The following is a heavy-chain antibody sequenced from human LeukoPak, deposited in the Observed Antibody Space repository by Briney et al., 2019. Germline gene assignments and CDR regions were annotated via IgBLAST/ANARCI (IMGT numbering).Heavy chain of an antibody. D-gene: IGHD3-10*01. CDR1: GGSISSGGYY. V-gene: IGHV4-31*01. Sequence: SQTLSLTCTVSGGSISSGGYYWSWIRQHPGKGLEWCGYIYDSGSTYYNPSLKSQVTISVDTSKNQFSLKLSSVTAADTAVYYCARGSGTMVRGAFDIWGQGTMVTVSS. CDR3: ARGSGTMVRGAFDI. CDR2: IYDSGST. J-gene: IGHJ3*02.